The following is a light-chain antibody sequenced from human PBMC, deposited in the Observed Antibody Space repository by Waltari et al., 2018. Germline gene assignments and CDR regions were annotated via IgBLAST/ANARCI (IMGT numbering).Light chain of an antibody. J-gene: IGLJ1*01. V-gene: IGLV2-23*01. Sequence: QSALTQPASVSGSPGPSITISCTGTSSDVGSYNLVSWYQHHPGKAPKLMIYEGSRRPSGLSNRFSGSQSGNTASLTISGLRAEDEADYHCCSYAGNNTFVFGTGTKVTVL. CDR2: EGS. CDR1: SSDVGSYNL. CDR3: CSYAGNNTFV.